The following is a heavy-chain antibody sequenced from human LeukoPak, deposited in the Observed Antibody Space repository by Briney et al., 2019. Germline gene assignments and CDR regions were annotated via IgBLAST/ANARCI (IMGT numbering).Heavy chain of an antibody. D-gene: IGHD3-10*01. CDR3: ARETGTLRLGEDTQDVGTFDP. CDR1: GYTFTNYG. Sequence: ASVKVSCKASGYTFTNYGITWVRQAPGQGLEWMGWISAYNGNTNYAQKLQGRVTMTRDTSTSTVYMELSSLRSEDTAVYYCARETGTLRLGEDTQDVGTFDPWGQGTLVTVSS. J-gene: IGHJ5*02. CDR2: ISAYNGNT. V-gene: IGHV1-18*01.